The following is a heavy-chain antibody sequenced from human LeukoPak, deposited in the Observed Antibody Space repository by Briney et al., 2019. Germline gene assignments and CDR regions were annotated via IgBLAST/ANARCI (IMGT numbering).Heavy chain of an antibody. CDR3: ARVSGYYYDSSGYPYYFDY. V-gene: IGHV3-48*03. CDR1: GFTFSSYE. CDR2: ISSSGSTI. Sequence: GGSLRLSCAASGFTFSSYEMNWVRQAPGKGLEWVSYISSSGSTIYYADSVKGRFTISRDNAKNSLYLQMNSLRAEDTAVYYCARVSGYYYDSSGYPYYFDYWGQGTLVTVSS. D-gene: IGHD3-22*01. J-gene: IGHJ4*02.